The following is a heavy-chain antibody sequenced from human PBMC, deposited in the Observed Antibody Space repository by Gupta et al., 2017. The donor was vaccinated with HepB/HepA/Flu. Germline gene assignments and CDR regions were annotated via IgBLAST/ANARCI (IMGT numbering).Heavy chain of an antibody. V-gene: IGHV3-30*18. CDR1: GFRFRRYV. D-gene: IGHD6-19*01. CDR3: AKAEKVGIAVAGPTMGLDY. J-gene: IGHJ4*02. Sequence: QVQLLESGGGVVQPGRSLRLSCAASGFRFRRYVLHWVRQAPGKGLEWVAAISFDGNKRYYADSVKGRLTISRDNSKNTLYLQMNSLRAEDTALYYCAKAEKVGIAVAGPTMGLDYWGQGTLVTVSS. CDR2: ISFDGNKR.